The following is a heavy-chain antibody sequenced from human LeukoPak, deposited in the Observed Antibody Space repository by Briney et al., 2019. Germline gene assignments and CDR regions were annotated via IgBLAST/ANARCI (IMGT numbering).Heavy chain of an antibody. CDR1: GFTFSSYE. D-gene: IGHD2-15*01. CDR2: VSSSGRTI. J-gene: IGHJ4*02. V-gene: IGHV3-48*03. Sequence: PGGSLRLSCVASGFTFSSYEMNWVRQAPGKGVEWVSYVSSSGRTIYYADSVKGRFTISRDNAKNSLYLQMNSLRAEDTGVYYCARATRGVASDFDYWGQGTLVTVSS. CDR3: ARATRGVASDFDY.